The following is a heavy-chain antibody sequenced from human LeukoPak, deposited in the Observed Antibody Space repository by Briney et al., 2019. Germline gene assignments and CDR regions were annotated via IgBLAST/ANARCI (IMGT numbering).Heavy chain of an antibody. V-gene: IGHV4-4*07. CDR2: IYSGGTT. CDR3: ARVTCSGGSCYDHDY. J-gene: IGHJ4*02. Sequence: SETLSLTCTFSGGTISSYYWSWIRQPAGKGLEWIGRIYSGGTTNYNPSPRSRVTLSLDTSKNQISLKLSSVTAADSAVYYCARVTCSGGSCYDHDYWGQGTLVTVSS. D-gene: IGHD2-15*01. CDR1: GGTISSYY.